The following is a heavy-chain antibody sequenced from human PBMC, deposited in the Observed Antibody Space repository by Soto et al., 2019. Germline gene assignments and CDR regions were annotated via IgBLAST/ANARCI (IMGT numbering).Heavy chain of an antibody. CDR2: IRSKANSYAT. Sequence: GGSLRLSCAASGFTFSGSAMHWVRQASGKGLEWVGRIRSKANSYATAYAASVRGRFTISRDDSKNTAYLQMNSLKTEDTAVYYCTRSFRWYDFWSGSLDVWGQGTTVTVSS. CDR1: GFTFSGSA. CDR3: TRSFRWYDFWSGSLDV. J-gene: IGHJ6*02. D-gene: IGHD3-3*01. V-gene: IGHV3-73*01.